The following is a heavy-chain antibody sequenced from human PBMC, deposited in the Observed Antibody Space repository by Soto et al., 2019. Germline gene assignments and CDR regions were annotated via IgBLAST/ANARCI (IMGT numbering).Heavy chain of an antibody. CDR2: INAGNGNT. Sequence: ASVKVSCKASGYTFTSYAMHWVRQAPGQRLEWMGCINAGNGNTKYSQKFQGRVTITRDTSASTAYMELSSLRSEDTAVYYCARAWDDFWSGYYMVYWGQGTLVTVS. CDR1: GYTFTSYA. D-gene: IGHD3-3*01. CDR3: ARAWDDFWSGYYMVY. V-gene: IGHV1-3*01. J-gene: IGHJ4*02.